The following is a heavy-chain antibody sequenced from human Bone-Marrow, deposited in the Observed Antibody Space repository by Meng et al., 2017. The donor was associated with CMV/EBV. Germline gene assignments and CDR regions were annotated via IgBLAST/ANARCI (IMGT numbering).Heavy chain of an antibody. V-gene: IGHV4-34*01. J-gene: IGHJ4*02. Sequence: DGFFSGDISSWIRAPAREGVWMIWISGYSGRTNYAPTFKGRVTLSVDTSTNPFYLKLRTVSADDTAVYYCARLQVRRVVHGADYFDHWGQGTLVTVSS. CDR3: ARLQVRRVVHGADYFDH. CDR1: DGFFSGDI. D-gene: IGHD3-10*01. CDR2: SGYSGRT.